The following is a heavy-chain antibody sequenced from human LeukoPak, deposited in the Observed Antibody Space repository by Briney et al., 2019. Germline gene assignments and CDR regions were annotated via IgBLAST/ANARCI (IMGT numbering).Heavy chain of an antibody. V-gene: IGHV3-11*06. Sequence: GGSLRLSCAASGFTFSDYYMSWIRQAPGKGLEWVSYISSGGSDTNYADSVKGRFTISRDNTKNSQYLQMNSLRAEDTAVYYCARVLGSYAFDYWGQGILVTVSS. CDR3: ARVLGSYAFDY. CDR2: ISSGGSDT. D-gene: IGHD1-26*01. CDR1: GFTFSDYY. J-gene: IGHJ4*02.